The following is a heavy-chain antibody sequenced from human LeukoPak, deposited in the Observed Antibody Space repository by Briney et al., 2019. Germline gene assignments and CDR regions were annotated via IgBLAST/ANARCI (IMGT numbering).Heavy chain of an antibody. V-gene: IGHV4-39*07. CDR2: IYYSGST. CDR3: ARETSQRGAHYMDV. D-gene: IGHD3-16*01. Sequence: TETLSLTCTVSGGSISSSSYYWGWIRQPPGKGLEWIGSIYYSGSTYYNPSLKSRVTISVDTSKNQFSLKLSSVTAADTAVYYCARETSQRGAHYMDVWGKGTTVTISS. CDR1: GGSISSSSYY. J-gene: IGHJ6*03.